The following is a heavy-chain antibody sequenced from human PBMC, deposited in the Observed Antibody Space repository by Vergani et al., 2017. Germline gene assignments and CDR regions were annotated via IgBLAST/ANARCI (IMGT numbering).Heavy chain of an antibody. CDR1: GGSISSSNW. Sequence: QVQLQESGPGLVKPSGTLSLTCAVSGGSISSSNWWSWVRQPPGKGLEWIGEIYHSGSTNYNPSLKSRVTISVDKPKNQFSLKLSTVTAAATAVYYGAGAQYYDSSGSMGTYYFDYWGQGTLVTVSS. CDR3: AGAQYYDSSGSMGTYYFDY. V-gene: IGHV4-4*02. CDR2: IYHSGST. J-gene: IGHJ4*02. D-gene: IGHD3-22*01.